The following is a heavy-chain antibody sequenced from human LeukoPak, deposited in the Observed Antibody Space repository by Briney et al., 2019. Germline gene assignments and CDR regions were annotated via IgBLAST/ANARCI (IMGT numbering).Heavy chain of an antibody. J-gene: IGHJ5*02. Sequence: GASVKVSCKASGYTFTGYYMHWVRQAPGQGLGWMGWINPNSGGTNYAQKFQGRVTMTRDTSISTAYMELSRLRSDDTAVYYCAREYCSSTSCSKGGWFDPWGQGTLVTVSS. CDR3: AREYCSSTSCSKGGWFDP. D-gene: IGHD2-2*01. CDR2: INPNSGGT. CDR1: GYTFTGYY. V-gene: IGHV1-2*02.